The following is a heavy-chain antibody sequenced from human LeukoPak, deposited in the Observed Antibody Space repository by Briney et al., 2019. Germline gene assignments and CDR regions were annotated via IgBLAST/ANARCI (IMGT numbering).Heavy chain of an antibody. CDR2: IIPILGIA. V-gene: IGHV1-69*04. CDR1: GCTFRSYA. J-gene: IGHJ4*02. CDR3: AREEANYYDSSGTTH. D-gene: IGHD3-22*01. Sequence: SSVKVSCKASGCTFRSYAISWVRQAPGQGREWMGRIIPILGIANYAQKFQGRVTITADKSTSTAYMELSSLRSEDTAVYYCAREEANYYDSSGTTHWGQGTLVTVSS.